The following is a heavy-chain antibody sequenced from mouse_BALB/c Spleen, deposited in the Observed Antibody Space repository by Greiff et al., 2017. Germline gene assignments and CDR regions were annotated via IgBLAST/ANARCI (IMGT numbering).Heavy chain of an antibody. V-gene: IGHV5-6*03. Sequence: DVMLVESGGGLVQPGGSLKLSCAASGFTFSSYGMSWVRQTPDKRLEWVATISSGGSYTYYPDSVKGRFTISRDNAKNTLYLQMSSLKSEDTAMYYCARHEVAYWGQGTLVTVSA. CDR2: ISSGGSYT. CDR3: ARHEVAY. CDR1: GFTFSSYG. J-gene: IGHJ3*01.